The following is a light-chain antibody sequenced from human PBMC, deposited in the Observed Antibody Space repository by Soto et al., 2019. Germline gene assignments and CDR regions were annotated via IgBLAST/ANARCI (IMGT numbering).Light chain of an antibody. V-gene: IGKV3-11*01. CDR1: QSIHTS. J-gene: IGKJ5*01. Sequence: VLTQSPDVLSLSPGARATLSCRASQSIHTSLAWYQQKSGKPPRLVIYDSTLRANGVPDRFGGSRSGTEFTLTINSLEPEDFAVYYCQQRNVWPPITFGQGTRLEIK. CDR3: QQRNVWPPIT. CDR2: DST.